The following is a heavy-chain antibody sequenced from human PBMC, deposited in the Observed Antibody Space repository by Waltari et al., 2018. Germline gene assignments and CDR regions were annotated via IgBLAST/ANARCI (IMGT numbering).Heavy chain of an antibody. D-gene: IGHD2-8*01. J-gene: IGHJ3*02. CDR1: GFTFSSYA. V-gene: IGHV3-23*01. CDR3: AKLTGLMMDAIDAFDI. Sequence: EVHLLESGGGSVQPGGSLRLSCAASGFTFSSYAMSWVRQAPGKGLEWVSAISGSGGRTYYADSVKGRFTISRDNSKNTLYLQMNSLRAEDTSVYYCAKLTGLMMDAIDAFDIWGQGTMVSVSS. CDR2: ISGSGGRT.